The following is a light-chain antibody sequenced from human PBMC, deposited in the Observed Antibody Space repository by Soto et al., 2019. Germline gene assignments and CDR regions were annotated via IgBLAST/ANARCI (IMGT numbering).Light chain of an antibody. V-gene: IGKV1-5*03. Sequence: DIQMTQSPSTLSASVGGRVTITCRASQTISSWLAWYQQQPGKAPKLLIYKASSLESGVPSRFSGSGTGTEFTLTISSLQPDDFATYYCQQYYNSAPTFGQGTKLEIK. CDR3: QQYYNSAPT. J-gene: IGKJ2*01. CDR1: QTISSW. CDR2: KAS.